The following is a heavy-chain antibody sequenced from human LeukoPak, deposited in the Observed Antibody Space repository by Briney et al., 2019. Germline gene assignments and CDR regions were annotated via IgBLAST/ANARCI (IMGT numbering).Heavy chain of an antibody. D-gene: IGHD3-22*01. CDR3: ARDGASSGYFTSDFDY. V-gene: IGHV3-30*19. J-gene: IGHJ4*02. CDR1: GFTFSSYG. CDR2: ISYDGSNK. Sequence: PGGSLRLSCAASGFTFSSYGMHWVRQAPGKGLEWVAVISYDGSNKYYADSVKGRFTISRDNSKNTLYLQMNSLRAEDTAVYYCARDGASSGYFTSDFDYWGQRTLVTVSS.